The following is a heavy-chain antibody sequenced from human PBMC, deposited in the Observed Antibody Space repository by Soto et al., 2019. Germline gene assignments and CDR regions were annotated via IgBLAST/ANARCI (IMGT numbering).Heavy chain of an antibody. CDR1: GFTFSGSA. CDR3: NSGPSGVGDY. V-gene: IGHV3-73*02. J-gene: IGHJ4*02. D-gene: IGHD6-19*01. CDR2: IRSKANSYAT. Sequence: EVQLVESGGGLVQPGGSLKLSCAASGFTFSGSAMHWVRQASGKGLEWVGRIRSKANSYATAYAASVKGRFTIARDDSKNAAYLHMNSLKTEGTAVYYCNSGPSGVGDYWGLGTLVTVSS.